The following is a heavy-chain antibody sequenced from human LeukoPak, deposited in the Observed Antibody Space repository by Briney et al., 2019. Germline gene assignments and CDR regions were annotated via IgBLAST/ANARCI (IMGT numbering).Heavy chain of an antibody. CDR3: ARHGSAGGYSYNSGMDV. V-gene: IGHV1-2*02. CDR1: GYTFTDYY. J-gene: IGHJ6*01. CDR2: VNPHTGGA. D-gene: IGHD3-16*01. Sequence: ASVKVSCKASGYTFTDYYVHWVRQAPGEGLEWMGWVNPHTGGAQYAQKFQGRVTMTRDMSIITVYMQLSSLRSDDTAVYYCARHGSAGGYSYNSGMDVWGKGPRSPSPQ.